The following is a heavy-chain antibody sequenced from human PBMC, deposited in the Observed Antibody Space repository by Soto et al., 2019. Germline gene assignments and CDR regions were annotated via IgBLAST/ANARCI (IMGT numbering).Heavy chain of an antibody. Sequence: GGSLRPSCAASGFTFSSYSMNWVRQAPGKGLEWVSSISGSGNYTHYADFLRGRFIISRDNAKTSLYLQMNSLRAEDTAVYYCAREGINNFNEYYFDSWGQGXVVTVYS. D-gene: IGHD1-20*01. CDR2: ISGSGNYT. V-gene: IGHV3-21*01. J-gene: IGHJ4*02. CDR3: AREGINNFNEYYFDS. CDR1: GFTFSSYS.